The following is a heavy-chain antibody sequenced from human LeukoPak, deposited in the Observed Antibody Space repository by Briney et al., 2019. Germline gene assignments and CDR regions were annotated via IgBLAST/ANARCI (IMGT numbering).Heavy chain of an antibody. D-gene: IGHD2-21*02. Sequence: GASVKVSCKASGYTFTSYGISWVPQAPGQGLEWMGWISAYNGNTNYAQKLQGRVTMTTDTSTSTAYMELRSLRSDDTAVYYCARENPDEIYCGGDCYSLFDYWGQGTLVTVSS. J-gene: IGHJ4*02. CDR2: ISAYNGNT. V-gene: IGHV1-18*01. CDR1: GYTFTSYG. CDR3: ARENPDEIYCGGDCYSLFDY.